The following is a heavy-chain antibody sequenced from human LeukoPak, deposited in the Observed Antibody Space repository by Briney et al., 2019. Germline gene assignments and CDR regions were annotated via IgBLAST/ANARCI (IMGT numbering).Heavy chain of an antibody. CDR1: GYTFTDNY. V-gene: IGHV1-2*02. CDR3: TRGSGTSWFDY. CDR2: MNPNSGGT. Sequence: ASVKVSCKPSGYTFTDNYLHRVRQAPGQGLEWVGWMNPNSGGTGYAQKFQGRVTMTRDTSISTAYMELSSLTSDDTAVYYCTRGSGTSWFDYWGQGSLVTVSS. D-gene: IGHD2-2*01. J-gene: IGHJ4*02.